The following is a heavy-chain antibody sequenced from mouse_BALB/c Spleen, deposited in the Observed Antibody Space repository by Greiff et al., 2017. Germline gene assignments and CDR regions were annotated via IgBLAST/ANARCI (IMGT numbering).Heavy chain of an antibody. D-gene: IGHD1-1*01. J-gene: IGHJ2*01. CDR3: AIGLLRYFDY. CDR2: INPSTGYT. V-gene: IGHV1-7*01. Sequence: QVQLQQSGAELAKPGASVKMSCKASGYTFTSYWMHWVKQRPGQGLEWIGYINPSTGYTEYNQKFKDKATLTADKSSSTAYMQLSSLTSEDSAVYYCAIGLLRYFDYWGQGTTLTVSS. CDR1: GYTFTSYW.